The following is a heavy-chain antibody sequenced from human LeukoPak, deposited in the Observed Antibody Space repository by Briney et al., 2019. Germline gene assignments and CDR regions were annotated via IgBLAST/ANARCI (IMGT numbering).Heavy chain of an antibody. CDR3: AGSIFGYPWFDP. CDR1: GGSISSFY. CDR2: VFHTGHT. J-gene: IGHJ5*02. D-gene: IGHD3-9*01. Sequence: ETLSLTCTVSGGSISSFYWSWLRQPPGKGLEWIGYVFHTGHTNYNPSLKSRVTMSIDPSKDQVSLEVTSVTAADTAVYYCAGSIFGYPWFDPWGQGTLVSVSS. V-gene: IGHV4-59*01.